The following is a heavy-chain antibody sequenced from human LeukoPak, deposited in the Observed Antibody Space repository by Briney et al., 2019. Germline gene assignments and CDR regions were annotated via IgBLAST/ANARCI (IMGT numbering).Heavy chain of an antibody. D-gene: IGHD3-3*01. CDR2: INSDGTNA. Sequence: PGGSLRLSCAASTFTFSRYWMHWVRQAPWKGLVWVSRINSDGTNAYYADSVKGRFTISRDNTKNTLYLQMNSLRTEDTAVYYCARDRAAFGVVQVGYWGQGTLVTVSS. J-gene: IGHJ4*02. CDR3: ARDRAAFGVVQVGY. V-gene: IGHV3-74*01. CDR1: TFTFSRYW.